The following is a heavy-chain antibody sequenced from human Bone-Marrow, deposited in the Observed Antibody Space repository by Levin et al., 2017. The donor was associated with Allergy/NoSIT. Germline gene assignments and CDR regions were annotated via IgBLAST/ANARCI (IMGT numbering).Heavy chain of an antibody. CDR1: GFTFSTYA. D-gene: IGHD2-2*01. V-gene: IGHV3-64D*06. CDR2: ISSNGGTT. J-gene: IGHJ4*02. CDR3: VRYYCSSTSCLFDY. Sequence: PGGSLRLSCSASGFTFSTYAIHWVRQAPGMGLEYVSAISSNGGTTYYADSVKGRFTISRDNSKNTLYLQMSSLRTEDTAVYYCVRYYCSSTSCLFDYWGQGTLVTVSS.